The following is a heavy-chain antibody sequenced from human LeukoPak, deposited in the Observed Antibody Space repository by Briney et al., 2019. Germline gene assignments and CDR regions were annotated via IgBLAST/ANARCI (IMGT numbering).Heavy chain of an antibody. Sequence: GGSLRLSCAASGHTFSTNAMTWVRQAPGEGLEWVSTITGSDDSTYYADSVKGRFTICRDYSKNTVLLQLNNVRAEDTAMYYCAKGPQLYSGYHPDYWGQGTLVTVSS. D-gene: IGHD3-22*01. J-gene: IGHJ4*02. CDR1: GHTFSTNA. V-gene: IGHV3-23*01. CDR3: AKGPQLYSGYHPDY. CDR2: ITGSDDST.